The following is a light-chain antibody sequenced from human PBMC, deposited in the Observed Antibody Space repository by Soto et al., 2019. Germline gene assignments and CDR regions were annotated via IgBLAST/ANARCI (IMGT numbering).Light chain of an antibody. CDR2: GVT. V-gene: IGLV2-14*03. Sequence: LTQPPSVSVAPGQTASFTCGGHNIWSKSVHWYQPHPGRAPRLLIHGVTTRPSVISGRFSASKSGLTASLTISGLQPEDEADYYCSSFTSNRIYVFGPGTKVTVL. J-gene: IGLJ1*01. CDR3: SSFTSNRIYV. CDR1: NIWSKS.